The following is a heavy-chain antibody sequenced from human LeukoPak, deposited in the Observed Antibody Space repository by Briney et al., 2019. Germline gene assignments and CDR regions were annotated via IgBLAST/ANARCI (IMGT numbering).Heavy chain of an antibody. CDR1: GYSFTSYW. J-gene: IGHJ4*02. D-gene: IGHD5-12*01. V-gene: IGHV5-51*01. CDR3: ARHDATITYVDY. Sequence: GESLKISCKGSGYSFTSYWIGWVRQMPGKGLEWMGIIHPGDSETRYSPSFQGQVSISVDKSISTAYLQWSSLKASDTAMYYCARHDATITYVDYWGQGTLVTVSS. CDR2: IHPGDSET.